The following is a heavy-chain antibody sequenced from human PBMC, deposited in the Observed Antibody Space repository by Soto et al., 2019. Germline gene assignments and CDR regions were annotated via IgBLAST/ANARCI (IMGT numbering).Heavy chain of an antibody. CDR1: GFTFEAYS. CDR3: TKRRSARPGFDAFDL. CDR2: ISGDSGSS. V-gene: IGHV3-9*01. J-gene: IGHJ3*01. Sequence: GGSLRLSCAASGFTFEAYSLHWVRQLPGKGLEWVAGISGDSGSSGYAGSVRGRFTVSRDNAKNSLFLQMSSLSPEDTALYYCTKRRSARPGFDAFDLWGQGTMVTVSS.